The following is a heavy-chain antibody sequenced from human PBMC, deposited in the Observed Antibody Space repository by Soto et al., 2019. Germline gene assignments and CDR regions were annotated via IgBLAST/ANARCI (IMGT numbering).Heavy chain of an antibody. V-gene: IGHV3-23*01. J-gene: IGHJ3*02. CDR3: AKSAKWELLRGGAFDI. CDR2: ISGSGGST. CDR1: GFTFSSYA. D-gene: IGHD1-26*01. Sequence: EVQLLESGGGLVQPGGSLRLSCAASGFTFSSYAMSWVRQAPGKGLEWVSAISGSGGSTYYADSVKGRFTISRDNSKNTLYLQMNSPRAEDTAVYYCAKSAKWELLRGGAFDIWGQGTMVTVSS.